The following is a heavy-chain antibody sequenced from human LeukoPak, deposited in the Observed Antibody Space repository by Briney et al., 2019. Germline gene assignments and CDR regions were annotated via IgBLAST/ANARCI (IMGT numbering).Heavy chain of an antibody. D-gene: IGHD2-15*01. J-gene: IGHJ5*02. CDR1: GFTFSSYS. CDR3: ARVAGYCSGGSCYDNWFDP. V-gene: IGHV3-74*01. CDR2: INSDGSST. Sequence: GGSLRLSCAASGFTFSSYSMNWVRQAPGKGLVWVSRINSDGSSTSYADSVKGRFTISRDNAKNTLYLQMNSLRAEDTAVYYCARVAGYCSGGSCYDNWFDPWGQGTLVTVSS.